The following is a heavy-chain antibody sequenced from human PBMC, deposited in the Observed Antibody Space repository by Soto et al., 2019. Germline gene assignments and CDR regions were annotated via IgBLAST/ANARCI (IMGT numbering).Heavy chain of an antibody. Sequence: QVQLQESGPGLVKPSQTLSLTCTVSGGSISSGGYYWSWIRQHPGKGLEWIGYIYYSGSTYYNPSLKRRVTISVDTSKNQFSLKLSSVTAADTAVYYCARGGTGRGHWWFDPWGQGTLVTVSS. CDR1: GGSISSGGYY. D-gene: IGHD3-10*01. CDR3: ARGGTGRGHWWFDP. J-gene: IGHJ5*02. CDR2: IYYSGST. V-gene: IGHV4-31*03.